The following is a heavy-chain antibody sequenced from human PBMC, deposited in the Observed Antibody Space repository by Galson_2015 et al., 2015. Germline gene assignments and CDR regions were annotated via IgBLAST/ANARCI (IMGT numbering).Heavy chain of an antibody. D-gene: IGHD3-9*01. CDR1: GYTFTSYG. J-gene: IGHJ4*02. CDR3: ARALAPVLRYFDWLCLFDY. Sequence: SVKVSCKASGYTFTSYGISWVRQAPGQGLEWMGWISAYNGNTNYAQKLQGRVTMTTDTSTSTAYMELRSLRSDDTAVYYCARALAPVLRYFDWLCLFDYWVQGTLVAVAS. V-gene: IGHV1-18*04. CDR2: ISAYNGNT.